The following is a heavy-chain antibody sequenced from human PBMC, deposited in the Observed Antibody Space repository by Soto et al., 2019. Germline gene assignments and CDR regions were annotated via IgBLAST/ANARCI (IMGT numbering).Heavy chain of an antibody. CDR2: FDPEDGET. D-gene: IGHD2-15*01. J-gene: IGHJ3*02. CDR3: ARADRVVVVAATRALSAFDI. V-gene: IGHV1-24*01. Sequence: GASVKVSCKVSGYTLTELSMHWVRQAPGKGLEWMGGFDPEDGETIYAQKFQGRVTMTENTSIGTAYMELSSLRSEDTAVYYCARADRVVVVAATRALSAFDIWGQGTMVTVSS. CDR1: GYTLTELS.